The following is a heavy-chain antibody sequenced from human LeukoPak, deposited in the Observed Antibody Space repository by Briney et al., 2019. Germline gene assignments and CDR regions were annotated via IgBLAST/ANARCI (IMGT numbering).Heavy chain of an antibody. CDR1: GFALSTYE. CDR2: ISSSTSHA. Sequence: GGSLRLSCAASGFALSTYEMTWVRQAPGKGLEWVSFISSSTSHAFYADSVKGRFTIFRDTAKNSLYLQMNNLRGEDTAVYYCARDVSSSTRAFDIWGQGTMVAVS. CDR3: ARDVSSSTRAFDI. D-gene: IGHD2-15*01. J-gene: IGHJ3*02. V-gene: IGHV3-48*03.